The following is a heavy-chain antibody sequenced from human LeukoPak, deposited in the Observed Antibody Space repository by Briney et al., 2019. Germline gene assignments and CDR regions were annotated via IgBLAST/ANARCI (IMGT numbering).Heavy chain of an antibody. CDR3: ARGDPYGSGSYYHYYGMDV. CDR1: GYTFTGYY. CDR2: INPNSGGT. D-gene: IGHD3-10*01. Sequence: ASVTVSCKASGYTFTGYYMHWVRQAPGQGLEWMGWINPNSGGTNYAQKFQGRVTMTRDTSISTAYMELSRLRSDDTAVYYCARGDPYGSGSYYHYYGMDVWGQGTTVTVSS. V-gene: IGHV1-2*02. J-gene: IGHJ6*02.